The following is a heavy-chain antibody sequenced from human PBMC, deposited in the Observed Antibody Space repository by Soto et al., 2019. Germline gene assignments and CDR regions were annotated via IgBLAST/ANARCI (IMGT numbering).Heavy chain of an antibody. V-gene: IGHV1-8*01. CDR1: GYTFTSYD. J-gene: IGHJ6*03. Sequence: QVQLVQSGAEVKKPGASVKVSCKASGYTFTSYDINWVRQATGQGLEWMGWMNPNSGNTGDAQKFQGRVTMTRNTSISTAYMELSSLRSEDTAVYYCARGGGGKYCSSTSCSEVYYYYYYMDVWGKGTTVTVSS. CDR2: MNPNSGNT. D-gene: IGHD2-2*01. CDR3: ARGGGGKYCSSTSCSEVYYYYYYMDV.